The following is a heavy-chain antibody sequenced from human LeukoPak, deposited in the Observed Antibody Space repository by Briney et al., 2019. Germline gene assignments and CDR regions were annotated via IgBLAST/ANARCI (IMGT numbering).Heavy chain of an antibody. CDR1: VYTFNSYY. D-gene: IGHD2-21*02. J-gene: IGHJ4*02. CDR2: INPSGGST. V-gene: IGHV1-46*02. Sequence: ASVKVSCQASVYTFNSYYMHWVRQAPRPGLEWMGIINPSGGSTSYAQKFRGRVTMTRATSTSTVYMELSSPSSEETAVYYSAHDGDCGGDSYFYFDYWGQGTLVTVSS. CDR3: AHDGDCGGDSYFYFDY.